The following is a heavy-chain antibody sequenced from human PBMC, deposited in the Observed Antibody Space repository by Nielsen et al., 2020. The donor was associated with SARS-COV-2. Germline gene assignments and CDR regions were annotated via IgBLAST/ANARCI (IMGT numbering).Heavy chain of an antibody. J-gene: IGHJ6*03. CDR1: GGSISSSNW. CDR2: IYHSGST. CDR3: ASDSSSWSYYYYYYMDV. Sequence: SETLSLTCAVSGGSISSSNWWSWVRQPPGKGLEWIGEIYHSGSTNYNPSLKSRVTISVDKSKNQFSLKLSSVTAADTAVYYCASDSSSWSYYYYYYMDVWGKGTTVTVSS. V-gene: IGHV4-4*02. D-gene: IGHD6-13*01.